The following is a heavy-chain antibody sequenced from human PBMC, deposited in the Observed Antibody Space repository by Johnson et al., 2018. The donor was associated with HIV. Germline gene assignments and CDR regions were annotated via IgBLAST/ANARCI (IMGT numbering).Heavy chain of an antibody. CDR2: IWYDGSNK. D-gene: IGHD1-26*01. CDR1: GFTFSSYG. V-gene: IGHV3-30*19. Sequence: QVQLVESGGGVVQPGRSLRLSCAASGFTFSSYGMHWVRQAPGKGLEWVAVIWYDGSNKYYADSVKGRFTISRDNSKNTLYLQMNSLRAEDTAVYYCARGGPPDAFDIWGQGTMVTVSS. J-gene: IGHJ3*02. CDR3: ARGGPPDAFDI.